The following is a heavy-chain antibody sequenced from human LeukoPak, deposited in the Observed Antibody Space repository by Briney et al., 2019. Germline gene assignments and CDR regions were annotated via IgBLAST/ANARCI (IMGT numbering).Heavy chain of an antibody. CDR3: AKDPRGLAAADDY. CDR2: IRFDGSHK. D-gene: IGHD6-13*01. Sequence: GGSLRLSCAASGFTFSNHGMHWVRQAPGKGLEWVALIRFDGSHKYYADSVKGRFTISRDNSKNTLYLQMNSLRAEDTAVYYCAKDPRGLAAADDYWGQGTLVTVSS. V-gene: IGHV3-30*02. CDR1: GFTFSNHG. J-gene: IGHJ4*02.